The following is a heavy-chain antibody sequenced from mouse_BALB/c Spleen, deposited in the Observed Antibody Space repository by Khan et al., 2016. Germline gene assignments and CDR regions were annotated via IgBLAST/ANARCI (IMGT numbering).Heavy chain of an antibody. V-gene: IGHV1-4*01. Sequence: VQLQESGAELARPGASVKMSCKASGYSFTSYTMHWVKQRPGQGLEWLGFINPSSSYTNYNQNFKDKATLTADKSSSPAYMQLSSLTSEDSAGYFCARYSTTLVAPLDYWGQGTTLTVSS. CDR2: INPSSSYT. J-gene: IGHJ2*01. CDR1: GYSFTSYT. CDR3: ARYSTTLVAPLDY. D-gene: IGHD1-1*01.